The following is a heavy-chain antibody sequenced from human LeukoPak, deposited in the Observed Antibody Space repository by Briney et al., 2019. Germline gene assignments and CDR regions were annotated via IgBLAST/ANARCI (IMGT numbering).Heavy chain of an antibody. D-gene: IGHD2-2*01. V-gene: IGHV3-64D*06. Sequence: QSGGSLRLSCSASGFTFSSYAMHWVRQAPGRGLEYVSAISSNGGSTYYADSVKGRFTISRDNSKNTLYLQMSSLRAEDTAVYYCVKDGHIVVVPVYLDYWGQGTLVTVSS. CDR2: ISSNGGST. CDR3: VKDGHIVVVPVYLDY. J-gene: IGHJ4*02. CDR1: GFTFSSYA.